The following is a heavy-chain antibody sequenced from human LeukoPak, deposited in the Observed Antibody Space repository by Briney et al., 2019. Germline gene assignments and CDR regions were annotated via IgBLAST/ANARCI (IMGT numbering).Heavy chain of an antibody. V-gene: IGHV4-38-2*01. CDR3: ARHRAATLTDY. Sequence: PSQSLSPTCAVSGYSISSAYYWSWIRQPPGKGVEWIGIIYHRGSTSYHPSLKSPATISADTSKHQSPLKLSSVTAADTAVYYCARHRAATLTDYWGQGTLVTVSS. CDR1: GYSISSAYY. J-gene: IGHJ4*01. D-gene: IGHD4/OR15-4a*01. CDR2: IYHRGST.